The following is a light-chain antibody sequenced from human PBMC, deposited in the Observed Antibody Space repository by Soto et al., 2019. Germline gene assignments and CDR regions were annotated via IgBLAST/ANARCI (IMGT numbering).Light chain of an antibody. CDR1: QSVSSSY. CDR3: QQYGSSPLT. CDR2: DAS. J-gene: IGKJ4*01. V-gene: IGKV3D-20*01. Sequence: EIVLTQSPGTLSLSPGERATLSCRASQSVSSSYSAWYQQKPGLAPRLLIYDASSRATGIPDRFSGSGSGTDFTLTINRLEPEDFAVYYCQQYGSSPLTFGGGTKVDIK.